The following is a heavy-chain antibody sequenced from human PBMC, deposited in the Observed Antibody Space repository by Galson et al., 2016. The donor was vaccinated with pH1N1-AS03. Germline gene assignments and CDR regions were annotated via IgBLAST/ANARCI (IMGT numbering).Heavy chain of an antibody. D-gene: IGHD5-12*01. CDR2: IGGSGDYT. V-gene: IGHV3-23*01. CDR3: ARKYGGLDY. CDR1: GFTFSNYA. Sequence: SLRLSCAVSGFTFSNYAMTWVRQAPGKGLEWVSVIGGSGDYTDYADSVKGRFTISRDNSKDTLYLQMNSLRAEDSAVYFCARKYGGLDYWGQGTLITVSS. J-gene: IGHJ4*02.